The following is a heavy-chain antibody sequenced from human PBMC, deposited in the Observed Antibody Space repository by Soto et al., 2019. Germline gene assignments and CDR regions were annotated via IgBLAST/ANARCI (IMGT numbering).Heavy chain of an antibody. J-gene: IGHJ4*02. Sequence: EVQLVESGGGLVKPGGSLRLSCAASGFRFHTYYMNWVRQAPGRGLEWVSSISPSSSLLNYADSVKGRFTISRDNGKSSVHLQMNSLRAEDTAVYYCARVGTDYGSGSPYYSDYWGQGSLVTVSS. V-gene: IGHV3-21*06. CDR1: GFRFHTYY. D-gene: IGHD3-10*01. CDR2: ISPSSSLL. CDR3: ARVGTDYGSGSPYYSDY.